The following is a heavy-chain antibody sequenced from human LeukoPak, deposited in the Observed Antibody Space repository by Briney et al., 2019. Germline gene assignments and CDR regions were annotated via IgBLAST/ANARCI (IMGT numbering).Heavy chain of an antibody. CDR3: AKNKALKWLRFPYFDY. D-gene: IGHD5-12*01. Sequence: PGGSLRLSCAASGFTFSSYAMSWVRQAPGKGLEWVSAISGSGGSTYYADSVKGRFTISRDNSKNTLYLQMNSLRAEDTAVYYCAKNKALKWLRFPYFDYWGQGTLVTVSS. V-gene: IGHV3-23*01. CDR1: GFTFSSYA. CDR2: ISGSGGST. J-gene: IGHJ4*02.